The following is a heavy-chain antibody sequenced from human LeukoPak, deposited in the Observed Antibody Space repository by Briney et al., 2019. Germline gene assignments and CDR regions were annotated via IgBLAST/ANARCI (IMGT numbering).Heavy chain of an antibody. D-gene: IGHD2-8*01. Sequence: TSETLSLTCTVSGSSISNYYWTWIRQPAGKGLEWIGRIYTSGGTNYNPSLKTRVTMSVDTSKNQVSLKLSSVTAADTAVYYCARSEDRGVWFDPWGQGTLVTVSS. CDR3: ARSEDRGVWFDP. CDR1: GSSISNYY. J-gene: IGHJ5*02. CDR2: IYTSGGT. V-gene: IGHV4-4*07.